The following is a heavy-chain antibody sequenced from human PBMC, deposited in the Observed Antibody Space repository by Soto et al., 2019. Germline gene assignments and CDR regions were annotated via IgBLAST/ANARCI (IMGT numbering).Heavy chain of an antibody. Sequence: SETLSLTCAVSGYSISSGYYWVWIRQPPGKGLEWIGSIYHSGSTYYNPSLKSRVTISVDTSKNQFSLKLSSVTAADTAVYYCARDISGSYPRHAFDIWGRGTMVTVSS. CDR2: IYHSGST. CDR3: ARDISGSYPRHAFDI. D-gene: IGHD1-26*01. V-gene: IGHV4-38-2*02. CDR1: GYSISSGYY. J-gene: IGHJ3*02.